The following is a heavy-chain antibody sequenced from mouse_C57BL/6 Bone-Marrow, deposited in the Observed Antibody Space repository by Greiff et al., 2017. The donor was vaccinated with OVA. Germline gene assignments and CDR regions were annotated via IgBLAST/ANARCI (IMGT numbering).Heavy chain of an antibody. V-gene: IGHV5-6*01. CDR3: ARTLYGYSVRYWYFDV. CDR2: ISSGGSYT. Sequence: EVQGVESGGDLVKPGGSLKLSCAASGFTFSSYGMSWVRQTPDKRLEWVATISSGGSYTYYPDSVKGRFTISRDNAKNTLYLQMSSLKSEDTAMYYGARTLYGYSVRYWYFDVWGTGTTVTVSS. J-gene: IGHJ1*03. D-gene: IGHD2-2*01. CDR1: GFTFSSYG.